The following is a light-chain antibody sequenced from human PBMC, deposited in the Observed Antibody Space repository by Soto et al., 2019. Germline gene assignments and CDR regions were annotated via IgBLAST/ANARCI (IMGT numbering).Light chain of an antibody. V-gene: IGKV1-5*01. CDR1: QSLNSL. CDR3: QQYNSYSSWT. Sequence: DIQMTQSPSSLSASVGDRVTITCRASQSLNSLLAWYQQKPGRAPKLPIYDASTLESGVPSRFSGSGSGTEFTLIISSLQTDDFATYYCQQYNSYSSWTFGQGTKVDIK. J-gene: IGKJ1*01. CDR2: DAS.